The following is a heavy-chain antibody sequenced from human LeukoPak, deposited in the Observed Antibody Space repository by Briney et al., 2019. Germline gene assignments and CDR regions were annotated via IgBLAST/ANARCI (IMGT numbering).Heavy chain of an antibody. Sequence: GGSLTLSCTASGFNFHEYSMHWARQAPGEGLEGVSVINWYSGSMVYADSVKGRFTISRDNANNLVYLQMNRLRADDTALYYCVRQRSATYLLDYWGQGTLVTVSS. CDR2: INWYSGSM. CDR1: GFNFHEYS. D-gene: IGHD4/OR15-4a*01. V-gene: IGHV3-9*01. CDR3: VRQRSATYLLDY. J-gene: IGHJ4*02.